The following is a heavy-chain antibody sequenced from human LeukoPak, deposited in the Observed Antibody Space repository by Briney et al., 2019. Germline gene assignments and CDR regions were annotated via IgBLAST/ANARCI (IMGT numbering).Heavy chain of an antibody. CDR2: ISWNSGSI. Sequence: PGRSLRLSCAASGFTFDDYAMRWVRQAPGKGLEWVSGISWNSGSIGYADSVKGRFTISRDNAKNSLYLQMNSLRAEDTALYYCAKLPSSYGSGSQVDYWGQGTLVTVSS. CDR3: AKLPSSYGSGSQVDY. CDR1: GFTFDDYA. D-gene: IGHD3-10*01. V-gene: IGHV3-9*01. J-gene: IGHJ4*02.